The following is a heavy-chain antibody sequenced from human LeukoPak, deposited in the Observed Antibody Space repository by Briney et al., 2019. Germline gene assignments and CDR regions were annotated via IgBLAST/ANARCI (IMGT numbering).Heavy chain of an antibody. CDR3: SRGLDSRKLGY. CDR2: IHPSGML. CDR1: GGAISSGHYY. V-gene: IGHV4-39*07. Sequence: SETLSLTCTVSGGAISSGHYYWGWIRQPPGKGLEWIGSIHPSGMLYNNPSLESRVTMSRDTSKNQFSLNLNSVTAADTAVYFCSRGLDSRKLGYWGQGTLVTVSS. J-gene: IGHJ4*02. D-gene: IGHD3-22*01.